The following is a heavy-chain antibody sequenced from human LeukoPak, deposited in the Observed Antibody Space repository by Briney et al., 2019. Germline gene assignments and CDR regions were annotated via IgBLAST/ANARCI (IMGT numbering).Heavy chain of an antibody. CDR3: ARGQTWIQLWLDY. CDR1: GFSFSSYA. Sequence: GGSLRLSCAASGFSFSSYAMNWVRQAPGKGLEWVAVISYDGSNKYYADSVKGRFTISRDNSKNTLYLQMNSLRAEDTTVYYCARGQTWIQLWLDYWGQGTLVTVSS. CDR2: ISYDGSNK. V-gene: IGHV3-30-3*01. D-gene: IGHD5-18*01. J-gene: IGHJ4*02.